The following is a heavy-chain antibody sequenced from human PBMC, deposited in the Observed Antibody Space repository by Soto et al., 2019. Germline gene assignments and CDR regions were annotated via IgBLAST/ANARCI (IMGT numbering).Heavy chain of an antibody. D-gene: IGHD1-7*01. CDR1: EYSFTSYW. V-gene: IGHV5-51*01. Sequence: PGESLKISCKASEYSFTSYWIGWVRQMPGKGLEWMGIIYPGDSDSTYSPSFQGQVTISADKSISTAYLQWSSLKASDTAMYYCARHTGGRYSRNYVPGYGMDVWGQGTKVTVYS. J-gene: IGHJ6*02. CDR2: IYPGDSDS. CDR3: ARHTGGRYSRNYVPGYGMDV.